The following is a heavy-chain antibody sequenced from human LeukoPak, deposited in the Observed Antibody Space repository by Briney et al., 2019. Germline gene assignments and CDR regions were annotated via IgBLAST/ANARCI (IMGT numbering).Heavy chain of an antibody. Sequence: SETLSLTCTVSGGSISSSSYYWGWIRQPPGKGLEWIGSIYYSGSTYYNPSLKSRVAISADMSKNQISLKLTSVTGADTAVYYCAGERGEEYSSGWYKTNYFYNWGQGIRVTVSS. D-gene: IGHD6-19*01. V-gene: IGHV4-39*07. CDR2: IYYSGST. CDR1: GGSISSSSYY. CDR3: AGERGEEYSSGWYKTNYFYN. J-gene: IGHJ4*02.